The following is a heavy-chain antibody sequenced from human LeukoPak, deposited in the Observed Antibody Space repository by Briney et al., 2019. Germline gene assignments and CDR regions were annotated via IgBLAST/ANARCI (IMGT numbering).Heavy chain of an antibody. D-gene: IGHD3-10*01. J-gene: IGHJ1*01. CDR3: ARVQSSVRYSGYFQH. V-gene: IGHV1-69*04. CDR2: IIPILGIA. CDR1: GGTFSSYA. Sequence: SVKVSCKASGGTFSSYAISWVRQAPGQGLEWMGRIIPILGIANYAQKFQGRVTITADKSTSTAYMELSSLRPEDTAVYYCARVQSSVRYSGYFQHWGQGTLVTVSS.